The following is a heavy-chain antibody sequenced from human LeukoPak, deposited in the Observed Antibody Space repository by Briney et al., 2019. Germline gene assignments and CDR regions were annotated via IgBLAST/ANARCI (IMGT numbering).Heavy chain of an antibody. CDR2: IKQDGSEK. D-gene: IGHD2-8*02. Sequence: PGGSLRLSCAASGFTFSSYYMSWVRQAPGKGLEWVANIKQDGSEKYYVDSMKGRFTISRDNAKNSLYLQMNSLRAEDTGVYYCVRAPATNEWRCMDYWGQGTLVTVSS. CDR3: VRAPATNEWRCMDY. J-gene: IGHJ4*02. CDR1: GFTFSSYY. V-gene: IGHV3-7*01.